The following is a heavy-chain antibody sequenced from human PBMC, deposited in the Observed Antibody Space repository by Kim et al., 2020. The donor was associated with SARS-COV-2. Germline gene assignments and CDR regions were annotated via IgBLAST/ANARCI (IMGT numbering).Heavy chain of an antibody. J-gene: IGHJ4*02. V-gene: IGHV5-51*01. CDR2: IYPGDSDT. Sequence: GESLKISCKASGYSFASSWIGWVRQMPGKGLEWMGIIYPGDSDTRYSPSFQGQVTISVDKSISTAYLQWSSLKASDTSMYYCAKWTATTGTPLWCQGTL. CDR3: AKWTATTGTPL. CDR1: GYSFASSW. D-gene: IGHD6-13*01.